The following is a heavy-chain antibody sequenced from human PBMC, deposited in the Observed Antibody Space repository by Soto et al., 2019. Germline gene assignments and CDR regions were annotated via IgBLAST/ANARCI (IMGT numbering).Heavy chain of an antibody. CDR3: AKDKCPYSYGPYGMDV. Sequence: QVQLVESGGGVVQPGRSLRLSCAASGFTFSGYGMHWVRQAPGKVLEWVALISYDGSNKYYADSVKGRFTISRDNSKNTMYLKMNSLRAEDAAVYYCAKDKCPYSYGPYGMDVWGQGTTVTVSS. J-gene: IGHJ6*02. V-gene: IGHV3-30*18. D-gene: IGHD5-18*01. CDR1: GFTFSGYG. CDR2: ISYDGSNK.